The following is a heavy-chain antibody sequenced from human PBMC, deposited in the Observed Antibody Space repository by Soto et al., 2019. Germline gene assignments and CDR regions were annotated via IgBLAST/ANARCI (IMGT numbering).Heavy chain of an antibody. CDR3: ARDLYSYGYSPGYYYYGMDV. Sequence: QVQLVQSGAEVKKPGSSVKVSCKASGGTFSSYAISWVRQAPGQGLEWMGGIIPIFGTANYAQKFQGRVTITADESTSKDYMELSSLRSEDTAVYYCARDLYSYGYSPGYYYYGMDVWGQGTTVTVSS. J-gene: IGHJ6*02. CDR1: GGTFSSYA. D-gene: IGHD5-18*01. V-gene: IGHV1-69*01. CDR2: IIPIFGTA.